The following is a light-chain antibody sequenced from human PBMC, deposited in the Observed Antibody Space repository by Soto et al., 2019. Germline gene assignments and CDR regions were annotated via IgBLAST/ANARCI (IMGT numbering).Light chain of an antibody. CDR1: SSDVGGYNY. CDR2: EVS. J-gene: IGLJ1*01. CDR3: SSYTSSSIDYV. V-gene: IGLV2-14*01. Sequence: QSVLTHPASVSGSPGQSITISCTGTSSDVGGYNYVSWYQQHPGKAPKLMIYEVSNRPSGVSNRFSGSKSGNTASLTISGLQAEDEADYYCSSYTSSSIDYVFGTGTKLTVL.